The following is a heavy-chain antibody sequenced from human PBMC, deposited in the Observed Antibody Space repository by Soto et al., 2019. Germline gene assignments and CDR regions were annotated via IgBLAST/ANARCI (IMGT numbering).Heavy chain of an antibody. CDR2: MNPNSGNT. Sequence: ASVKVSCKASGYTFTSYDINWVRQATGQGLEWMGWMNPNSGNTGYAQKFQGRVTMTRNTSISTAYMELSSLRSEDTAVYFCATRPPSITIFGVVTRADYYYGMDVWGQ. J-gene: IGHJ6*02. D-gene: IGHD3-3*01. CDR3: ATRPPSITIFGVVTRADYYYGMDV. CDR1: GYTFTSYD. V-gene: IGHV1-8*01.